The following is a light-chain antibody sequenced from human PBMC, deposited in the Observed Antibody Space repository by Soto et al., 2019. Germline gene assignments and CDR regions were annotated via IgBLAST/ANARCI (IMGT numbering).Light chain of an antibody. Sequence: QSALTQPASVSGSPGQSITISCTGTGSDVGGYNYVSWYQQHPGKAPKLMIYDVSNRPSGVSNRFSGSKSGNTASLTISGLQAEDEADYYCSSYTSSSPVVFGGGTKVTVL. CDR2: DVS. J-gene: IGLJ2*01. V-gene: IGLV2-14*01. CDR1: GSDVGGYNY. CDR3: SSYTSSSPVV.